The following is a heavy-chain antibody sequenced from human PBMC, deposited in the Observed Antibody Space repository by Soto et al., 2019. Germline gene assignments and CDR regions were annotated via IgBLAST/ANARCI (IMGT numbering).Heavy chain of an antibody. Sequence: QVQLQESGPGLVESSGTLSLTCAVYGGSITSGHWWTWVRQSPGKGLEWIGEISLNGDITYSQSLRSRFTVSMDISRNHFSLRLTSVTAADTAVYYCATRETRTGGPVWGSGTVVTVSS. J-gene: IGHJ4*03. CDR1: GGSITSGHW. CDR2: ISLNGDI. D-gene: IGHD7-27*01. V-gene: IGHV4-4*02. CDR3: ATRETRTGGPV.